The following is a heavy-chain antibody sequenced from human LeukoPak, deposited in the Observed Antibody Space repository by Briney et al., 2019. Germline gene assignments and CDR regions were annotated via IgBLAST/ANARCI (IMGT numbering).Heavy chain of an antibody. CDR1: GFTFNSYS. CDR3: ARDVDYANPRHDY. V-gene: IGHV3-21*01. J-gene: IGHJ4*02. D-gene: IGHD4/OR15-4a*01. Sequence: GGSLRLSCAASGFTFNSYSMNWVRQAPGKGLEWVSSITSSSTYMYYADSVKGRFTISRDNARNSLYLQMNSLRAEDTAVYYCARDVDYANPRHDYWGQGTLVTVSS. CDR2: ITSSSTYM.